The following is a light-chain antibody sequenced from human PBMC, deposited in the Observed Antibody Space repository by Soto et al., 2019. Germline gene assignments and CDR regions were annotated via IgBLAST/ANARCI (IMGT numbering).Light chain of an antibody. V-gene: IGKV3-15*01. CDR3: QQNYDWPEYT. CDR2: GAS. J-gene: IGKJ2*01. CDR1: QSINTL. Sequence: TVMTQSPATLSVSPGERATLSCKSSQSINTLLAWYQQKPGQAPRLLIYGASTRATGVPGRFSGSGSGTEFTLTIDSLQSEDFAVYFCQQNYDWPEYTFGLGTKLEIK.